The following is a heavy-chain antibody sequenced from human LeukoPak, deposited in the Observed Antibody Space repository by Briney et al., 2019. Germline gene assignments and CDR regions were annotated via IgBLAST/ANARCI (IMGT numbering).Heavy chain of an antibody. Sequence: PGGSLRLSCAPSGFSFSSYAMSWVRQAPGKGLEWVSYISSSSSTIYYADSAKGRFTISRDNAKNSLYLQMNSLRAEDTAVYYCAKRRDGYNYALDFDYWGQGTLVTVSS. J-gene: IGHJ4*02. D-gene: IGHD5-24*01. V-gene: IGHV3-48*01. CDR1: GFSFSSYA. CDR3: AKRRDGYNYALDFDY. CDR2: ISSSSSTI.